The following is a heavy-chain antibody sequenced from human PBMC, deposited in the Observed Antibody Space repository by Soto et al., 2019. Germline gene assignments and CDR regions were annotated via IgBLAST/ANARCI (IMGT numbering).Heavy chain of an antibody. CDR2: ISNDGTNK. D-gene: IGHD2-15*01. V-gene: IGHV3-30*04. Sequence: GGSLRLSCAASGFTFRNYAMHWVRQAPGKGLECVAVISNDGTNKFYRDYVKGRFTISRDNSKNTLYLQINSLRYEDTAVYYCARGDREDIAVVIGVRPGEYGVDVWGQGATVTVSS. J-gene: IGHJ6*02. CDR3: ARGDREDIAVVIGVRPGEYGVDV. CDR1: GFTFRNYA.